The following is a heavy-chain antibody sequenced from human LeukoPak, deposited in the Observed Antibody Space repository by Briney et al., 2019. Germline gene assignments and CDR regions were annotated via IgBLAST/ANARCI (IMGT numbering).Heavy chain of an antibody. CDR2: LYSGDTT. D-gene: IGHD1-26*01. V-gene: IGHV3-66*01. Sequence: GSLRLSCAASGFTVSSTYMSWVRQAPGKGLEWVSALYSGDTTYYANSVKGRFTISRDNSKNMLYLQMNSLRAEDTAVYYCAKDSKTYSGSYGVDYWGQGTLVTVSS. J-gene: IGHJ4*02. CDR3: AKDSKTYSGSYGVDY. CDR1: GFTVSSTY.